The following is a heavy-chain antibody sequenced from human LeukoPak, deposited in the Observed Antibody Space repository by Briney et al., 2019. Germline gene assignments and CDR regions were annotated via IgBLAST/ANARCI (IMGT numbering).Heavy chain of an antibody. J-gene: IGHJ5*02. D-gene: IGHD6-19*01. V-gene: IGHV3-23*01. CDR1: GFTFSSYA. CDR3: AKTYSSGWYNWFDP. Sequence: GGSLRLSCAASGFTFSSYAMSWVRQAPGKGLEWVSSISGSGGSTYYADSVKGRFTISRDNSKNTLYLQMNSLRAEDTAVYYCAKTYSSGWYNWFDPWGQGTLVTVSS. CDR2: ISGSGGST.